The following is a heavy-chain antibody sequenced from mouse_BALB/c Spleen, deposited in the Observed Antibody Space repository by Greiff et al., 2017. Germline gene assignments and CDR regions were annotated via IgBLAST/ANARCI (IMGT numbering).Heavy chain of an antibody. V-gene: IGHV2-9-2*01. Sequence: ESGPGLVAPSQSLSITCTVSGFSLTSYDISWIRQPPGKGLEWLGVIWTGGGTNYNSAFMSRLSISKDNSKSQVFLKMNSLQTDDTAIYYCVRGGLRGYYYAMDYWGQGTSVTVSS. J-gene: IGHJ4*01. CDR2: IWTGGGT. CDR1: GFSLTSYD. CDR3: VRGGLRGYYYAMDY. D-gene: IGHD2-4*01.